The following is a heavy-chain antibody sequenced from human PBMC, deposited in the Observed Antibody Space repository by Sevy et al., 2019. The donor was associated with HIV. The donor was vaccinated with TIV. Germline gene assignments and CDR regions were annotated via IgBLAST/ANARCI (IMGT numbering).Heavy chain of an antibody. D-gene: IGHD1-26*01. CDR2: LGGSVDMT. CDR1: GFTFSRYA. CDR3: ARVVEALPGYYYGMDV. V-gene: IGHV3-23*01. J-gene: IGHJ6*02. Sequence: GGSLRLSCVASGFTFSRYAMSWVRQAPGKGLKWVSALGGSVDMTYYADFVKGRFTISRDNSKNTLYLQMNSLRAEDTAAYYCARVVEALPGYYYGMDVWGQGTTVTVSS.